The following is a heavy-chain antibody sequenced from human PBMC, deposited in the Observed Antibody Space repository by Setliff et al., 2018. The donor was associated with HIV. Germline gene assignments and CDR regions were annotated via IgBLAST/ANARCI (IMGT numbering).Heavy chain of an antibody. CDR2: INNDTTTM. CDR3: VMFGISSG. D-gene: IGHD6-6*01. J-gene: IGHJ4*02. V-gene: IGHV3-74*01. Sequence: LRLSCATSRFSFSTFWMHWVRQAPGQGRVWVSGINNDTTTMTYADSVKGRFSISRDNTKNTLYLQMNGLRGEDTAVYYCVMFGISSGWGQGTQVTVSS. CDR1: RFSFSTFW.